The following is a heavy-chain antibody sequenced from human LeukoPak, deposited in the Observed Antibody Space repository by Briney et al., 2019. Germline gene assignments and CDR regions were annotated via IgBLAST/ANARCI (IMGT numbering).Heavy chain of an antibody. D-gene: IGHD2-15*01. CDR2: INPNSGGT. CDR3: ARVTGCSGGSCYHYYYYYMDV. Sequence: ASVKVSCKASGYTFTGYYMHWVRQAPGQGLEWMGWINPNSGGTNYAQKFQGRVTMTRDTSISTAYMELSRLRSDDTAVYYCARVTGCSGGSCYHYYYYYMDVWGKGTTVTISS. J-gene: IGHJ6*03. V-gene: IGHV1-2*02. CDR1: GYTFTGYY.